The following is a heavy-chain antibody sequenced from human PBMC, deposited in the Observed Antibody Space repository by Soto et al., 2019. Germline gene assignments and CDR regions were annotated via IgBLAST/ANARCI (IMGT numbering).Heavy chain of an antibody. J-gene: IGHJ6*02. Sequence: SETLSLTCTVSGGSIRSTTYYWGWIRQPPGKGLEWIASIYYSGSTYYNPSLKGRVNISVDMSKNQFSLKLSSVTAADTAVYYCARVAPRTSYYYYYGMDVWGQGTTVTVSS. CDR1: GGSIRSTTYY. V-gene: IGHV4-39*01. D-gene: IGHD5-12*01. CDR3: ARVAPRTSYYYYYGMDV. CDR2: IYYSGST.